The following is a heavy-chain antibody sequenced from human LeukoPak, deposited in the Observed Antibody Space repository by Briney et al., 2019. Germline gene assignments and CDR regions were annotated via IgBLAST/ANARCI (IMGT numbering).Heavy chain of an antibody. CDR1: GYTFTSYG. CDR3: ARDPSAYYDERGDYYYGMDV. Sequence: GASVKVSCKASGYTFTSYGISWVRQAPGQEREGMGWISAYNGNTNYAQKLQGRVTMSTDTSTSTAYMELRSLRSDDTAVYYCARDPSAYYDERGDYYYGMDVWGQGTTVTVSS. CDR2: ISAYNGNT. J-gene: IGHJ6*02. V-gene: IGHV1-18*01. D-gene: IGHD3-22*01.